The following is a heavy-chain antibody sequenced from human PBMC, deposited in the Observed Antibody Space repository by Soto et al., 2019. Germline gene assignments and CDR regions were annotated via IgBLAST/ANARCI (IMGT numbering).Heavy chain of an antibody. J-gene: IGHJ6*02. CDR1: GGTFSSYA. V-gene: IGHV1-69*13. CDR2: IIPIFGTA. D-gene: IGHD3-3*01. Sequence: ASVKVSCKASGGTFSSYAISWVRQAPGQGREWMGGIIPIFGTANYAQKVQGRVTITADESTSTAYMELSSLRSEDTAVYYCARSKIFGVVIKYYYGMDVWGQGTTVTVS. CDR3: ARSKIFGVVIKYYYGMDV.